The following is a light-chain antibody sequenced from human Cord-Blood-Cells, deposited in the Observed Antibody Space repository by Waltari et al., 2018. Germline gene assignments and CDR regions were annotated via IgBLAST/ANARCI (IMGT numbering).Light chain of an antibody. J-gene: IGLJ2*01. V-gene: IGLV3-19*01. CDR1: SLRSYY. Sequence: SSELTQDPAVSVALGQTVRITCQGDSLRSYYASWYQQKPGQAPVRVIYGKNTRPSGIPDRFSGSSSGNTASLTITGAQAEDEADYYCNSRDSSGTVVFGGGTKLTVL. CDR3: NSRDSSGTVV. CDR2: GKN.